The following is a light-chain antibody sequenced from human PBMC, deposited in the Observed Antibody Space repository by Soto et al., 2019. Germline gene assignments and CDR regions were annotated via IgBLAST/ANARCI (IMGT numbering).Light chain of an antibody. Sequence: DIVMTQSPDSLAVSLGERATINCKSSQSVLISSSNKNYLAWYQQKAGQPPKVLVYWASTREIGVPDRFSGSGSGTDFTLTISSLQAEDLAVYYCQQYYSTPLTFGGGTKVEIK. CDR3: QQYYSTPLT. V-gene: IGKV4-1*01. CDR2: WAS. CDR1: QSVLISSSNKNY. J-gene: IGKJ4*01.